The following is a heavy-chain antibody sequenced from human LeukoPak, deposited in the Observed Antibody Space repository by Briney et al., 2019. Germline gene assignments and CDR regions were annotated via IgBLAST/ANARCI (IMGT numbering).Heavy chain of an antibody. Sequence: GGSLRLSCAASGFTFSSYAMHWVRQAPGKGLEWVAVISYDGSNKYYADSVKGRFTISRDNSKNTLYPQMNSLRAEDTAVYCCAGGGGGRAAAVGYWGQGTLVTVSS. CDR1: GFTFSSYA. J-gene: IGHJ4*02. CDR2: ISYDGSNK. CDR3: AGGGGGRAAAVGY. V-gene: IGHV3-30*04. D-gene: IGHD6-13*01.